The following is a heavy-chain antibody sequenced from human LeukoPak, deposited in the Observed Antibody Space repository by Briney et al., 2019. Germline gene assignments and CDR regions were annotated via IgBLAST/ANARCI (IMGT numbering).Heavy chain of an antibody. V-gene: IGHV4-59*01. CDR3: AREPSRYYYGSGSNPDY. CDR2: IYYSGST. J-gene: IGHJ4*02. D-gene: IGHD3-10*01. CDR1: GGSISSYY. Sequence: SETLSLTCTVSGGSISSYYWSWIRQPPGKGLEWIGYIYYSGSTNYNPSLKSRVTISVDTSKNQFSLKLSSVTAADTAVYYCAREPSRYYYGSGSNPDYWGQGTLVTVSS.